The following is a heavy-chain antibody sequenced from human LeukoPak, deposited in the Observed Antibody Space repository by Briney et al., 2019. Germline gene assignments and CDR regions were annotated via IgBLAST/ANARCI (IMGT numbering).Heavy chain of an antibody. CDR3: AVRGNNGDYTFSNYFDY. V-gene: IGHV4-39*01. CDR2: IYSSGST. CDR1: GASVSGSPYY. D-gene: IGHD4-17*01. Sequence: SETLSLTCTVSGASVSGSPYYWGWIRQPPGKGLEWIGSIYSSGSTYYNASLQSRVTISIETSKNQISLKLSSVTAADTAVYYCAVRGNNGDYTFSNYFDYWGQGTLVTVSS. J-gene: IGHJ4*02.